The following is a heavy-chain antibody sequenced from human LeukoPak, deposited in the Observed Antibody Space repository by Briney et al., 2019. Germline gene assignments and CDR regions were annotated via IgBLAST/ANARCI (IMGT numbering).Heavy chain of an antibody. J-gene: IGHJ4*02. CDR2: IKQDGSEK. CDR3: AREWVAGSFDY. CDR1: GFTFTIYS. D-gene: IGHD6-19*01. Sequence: PGGSLRLSCAPSGFTFTIYSMSCVRQAPGKGREWVANIKQDGSEKYDVDSVKGRFTISRDNAKNSLYLQRNSLRAEDTAVYYCAREWVAGSFDYRGQGNLVTVSS. V-gene: IGHV3-7*01.